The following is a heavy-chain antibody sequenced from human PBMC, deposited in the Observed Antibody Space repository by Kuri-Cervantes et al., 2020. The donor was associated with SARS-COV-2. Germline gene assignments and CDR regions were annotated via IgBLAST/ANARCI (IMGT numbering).Heavy chain of an antibody. CDR2: INHSGST. CDR1: GGSFSGYY. CDR3: ARGRIAVVPAAKAFDP. V-gene: IGHV4-34*01. Sequence: GSLRLSCAVYGGSFSGYYWSWIRQPPGKGLEWIGEINHSGSTNYNLSLKSRVTISVDTSKNQFSLKLSSVTAADTAVYYCARGRIAVVPAAKAFDPWGQGTLVTVSS. J-gene: IGHJ5*02. D-gene: IGHD2-2*01.